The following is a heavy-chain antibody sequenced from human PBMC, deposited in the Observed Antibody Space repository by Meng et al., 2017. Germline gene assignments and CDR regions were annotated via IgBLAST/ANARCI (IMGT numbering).Heavy chain of an antibody. J-gene: IGHJ4*02. Sequence: GESLKISCAAFGFTFSSYGMHWVRQAPGKGLEWVAVIWYDGSNKYYADSVKGRFTISRDNAKNSLYLQMNSLRAEDTAVYYCARRPHSIVVVPAAHFDYWGQGMLVTVSS. V-gene: IGHV3-33*01. CDR1: GFTFSSYG. D-gene: IGHD2-2*01. CDR2: IWYDGSNK. CDR3: ARRPHSIVVVPAAHFDY.